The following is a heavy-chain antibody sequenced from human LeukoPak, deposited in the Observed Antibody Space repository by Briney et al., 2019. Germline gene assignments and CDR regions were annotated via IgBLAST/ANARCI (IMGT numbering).Heavy chain of an antibody. V-gene: IGHV3-23*01. Sequence: GGSLRLSCAASGFTFSSYAMSWVRQAPGKGLEWVSAISGSGGSTCYADSVKGRFTISRDNSKNTLYLQMNSLRAEDTAVYYCATRDCSGGSCYSNTFDYWGQGTLVTVSS. CDR1: GFTFSSYA. J-gene: IGHJ4*02. CDR3: ATRDCSGGSCYSNTFDY. D-gene: IGHD2-15*01. CDR2: ISGSGGST.